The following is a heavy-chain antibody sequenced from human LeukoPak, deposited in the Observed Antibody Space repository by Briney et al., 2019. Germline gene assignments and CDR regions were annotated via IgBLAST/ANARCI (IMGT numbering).Heavy chain of an antibody. CDR2: MNPNSGNT. CDR3: ARGGYDFWSGYYVYYYYGMDV. D-gene: IGHD3-3*01. V-gene: IGHV1-8*01. J-gene: IGHJ6*02. CDR1: GYTFTSYD. Sequence: ASVKVSCKASGYTFTSYDINWVRQATGQGLEWMGGMNPNSGNTGYAQKFQGRVTMTRNTSISTAYMELSSLRSEDTAVYYCARGGYDFWSGYYVYYYYGMDVWGQGTTVTVSS.